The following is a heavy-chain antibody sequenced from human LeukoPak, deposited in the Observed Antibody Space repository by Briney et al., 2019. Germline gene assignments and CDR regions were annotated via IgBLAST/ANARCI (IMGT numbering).Heavy chain of an antibody. J-gene: IGHJ2*01. D-gene: IGHD6-19*01. CDR1: GGSISSSSYY. CDR2: IYYSGST. CDR3: ARPLNSSGWYWYFDL. V-gene: IGHV4-39*01. Sequence: SETLSLTCTVSGGSISSSSYYWGWIRQPPGKGLERIGSIYYSGSTYYNPSLKSRVTISVDTSKNQFSLKLSSVTAADTAVYYCARPLNSSGWYWYFDLWGRGTLVTVSS.